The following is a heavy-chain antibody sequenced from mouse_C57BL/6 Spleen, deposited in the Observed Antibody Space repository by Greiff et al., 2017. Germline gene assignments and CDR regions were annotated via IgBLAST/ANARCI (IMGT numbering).Heavy chain of an antibody. CDR1: GFTFSDYG. J-gene: IGHJ4*01. Sequence: EVMLVESGGGLVKPGGSLKLSCAASGFTFSDYGMHWVRQAPEKGLVWVAYISSGSSTIYYADTGKGRFTISRENAKNTLIRQMTSQRSEDTAMYDGARPRSRETLEAKDYWGQGTSVTVST. CDR2: ISSGSSTI. D-gene: IGHD1-1*01. CDR3: ARPRSRETLEAKDY. V-gene: IGHV5-17*01.